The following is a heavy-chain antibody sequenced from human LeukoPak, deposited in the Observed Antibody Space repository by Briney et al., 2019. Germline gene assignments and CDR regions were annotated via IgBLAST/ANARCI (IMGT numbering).Heavy chain of an antibody. CDR2: IYSGGST. Sequence: PGGSLRLSCAASGFTVSSNYMSWVRQAPGKGLEWVSVIYSGGSTYYADSVKGRFTISRDNSKNTLYLQMNSLRAEDTAVYYCARALNLLDPVTLDYWGQGTLVTVSS. V-gene: IGHV3-53*01. CDR3: ARALNLLDPVTLDY. D-gene: IGHD1-1*01. CDR1: GFTVSSNY. J-gene: IGHJ4*02.